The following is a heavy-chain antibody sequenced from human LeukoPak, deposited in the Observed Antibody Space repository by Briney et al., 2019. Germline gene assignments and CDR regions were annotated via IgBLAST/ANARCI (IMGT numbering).Heavy chain of an antibody. Sequence: SDTLSLTCTVPGGSISSYYWNWIRQPPGKGLEWIGYIHYSGRTNYSHSLKSRITISVDMSKNQFSLKLISVTAADTAIYYCARGGFLDPFDPWGQGTLVTVSS. CDR3: ARGGFLDPFDP. V-gene: IGHV4-59*07. CDR1: GGSISSYY. CDR2: IHYSGRT. D-gene: IGHD3-16*01. J-gene: IGHJ5*02.